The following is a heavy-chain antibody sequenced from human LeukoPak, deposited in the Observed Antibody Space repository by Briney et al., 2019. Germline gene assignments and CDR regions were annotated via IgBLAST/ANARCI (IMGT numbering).Heavy chain of an antibody. Sequence: ASVKVSCKASGYTFTGYYMHWVRQAPGQGLEWMGWINPNSGGTNYAQKFQGRVTMTRDTSISTAYMELSRLRSDDTAVYYCARGPYCTNGVCSRSFDYWGQGTLVTVSS. CDR2: INPNSGGT. D-gene: IGHD2-8*01. CDR3: ARGPYCTNGVCSRSFDY. CDR1: GYTFTGYY. V-gene: IGHV1-2*02. J-gene: IGHJ4*02.